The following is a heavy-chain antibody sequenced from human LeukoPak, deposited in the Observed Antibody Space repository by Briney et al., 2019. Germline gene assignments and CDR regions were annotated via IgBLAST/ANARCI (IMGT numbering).Heavy chain of an antibody. CDR2: IWYVGSSE. CDR1: GFTFSNTW. V-gene: IGHV3-33*08. D-gene: IGHD3-9*01. Sequence: GGSLRLSCVASGFTFSNTWMSWVRQAPGKGLEWVAMIWYVGSSEYYADSVKGRFTFSRDNSKHTLSLQMNSLSIEDTAVYYWVRTGEYFGVSGSPGRYDAFDIWGQGTMVSVSS. J-gene: IGHJ3*02. CDR3: VRTGEYFGVSGSPGRYDAFDI.